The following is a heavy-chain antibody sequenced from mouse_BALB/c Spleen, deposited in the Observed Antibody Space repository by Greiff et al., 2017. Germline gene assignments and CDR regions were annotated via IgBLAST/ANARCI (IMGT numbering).Heavy chain of an antibody. CDR1: GYTFTSYY. J-gene: IGHJ2*01. CDR3: ARHYYGSPFDY. CDR2: IYPGDGST. V-gene: IGHV1S56*01. Sequence: VKLQQSGPELVKPGASVKMSCKASGYTFTSYYIHWVKQRPGQGLEWIGWIYPGDGSTKYNEKFKGKTTLTADKSSSTAYMLLSSLTSEDSAIYFCARHYYGSPFDYWGQGTTLTVSS. D-gene: IGHD1-1*01.